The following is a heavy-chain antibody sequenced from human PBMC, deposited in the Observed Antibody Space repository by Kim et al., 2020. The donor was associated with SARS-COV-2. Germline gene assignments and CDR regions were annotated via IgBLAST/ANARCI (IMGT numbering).Heavy chain of an antibody. Sequence: SETLSLTCTVSGGSVSSGFYYWSWIRQPPGKGLEWIGSIYYSGSTYYSPSLKSRLTISLDTSKNQFSLGLRSVTAADTAVYYCARIRLQLPNPFERWGQG. V-gene: IGHV4-61*01. CDR3: ARIRLQLPNPFER. CDR1: GGSVSSGFYY. J-gene: IGHJ1*01. D-gene: IGHD1-1*01. CDR2: IYYSGST.